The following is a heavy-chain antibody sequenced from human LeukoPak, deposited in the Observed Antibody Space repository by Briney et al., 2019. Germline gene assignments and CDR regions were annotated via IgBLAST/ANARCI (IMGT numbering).Heavy chain of an antibody. D-gene: IGHD5-18*01. CDR2: ISGSGGST. J-gene: IGHJ4*02. Sequence: GGSLRLSCAASGFTFDDYAMHWVRQAPGKGLEWVSAISGSGGSTYYADSVKGRFTISRDNSKNTLYLQMNSLRAEDTAVYYCATGGGYGWRLMDYWGQGTLVTVSS. CDR1: GFTFDDYA. CDR3: ATGGGYGWRLMDY. V-gene: IGHV3-23*01.